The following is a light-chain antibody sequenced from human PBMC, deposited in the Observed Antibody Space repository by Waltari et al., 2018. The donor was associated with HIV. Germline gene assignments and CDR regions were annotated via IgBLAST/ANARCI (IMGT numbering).Light chain of an antibody. CDR3: ATWDDNLGGRV. Sequence: QSVLTQPPSASGTPGQRLTISCSGSSSNIGINYVYWYQHFPGTAPKLLMYRNGQRPSGVPAQFSGSKSGTSASLAISGLRAEDEADYYCATWDDNLGGRVFGGGTKLTVL. CDR2: RNG. J-gene: IGLJ3*02. V-gene: IGLV1-47*01. CDR1: SSNIGINY.